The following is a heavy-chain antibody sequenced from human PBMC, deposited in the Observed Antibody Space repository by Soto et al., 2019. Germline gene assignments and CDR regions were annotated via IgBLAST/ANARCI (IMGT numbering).Heavy chain of an antibody. D-gene: IGHD3-10*01. V-gene: IGHV1-46*03. J-gene: IGHJ4*02. CDR3: TRRLRGSPSSFDY. Sequence: QVQLVQSGAEVTKPGASVNISCKTAGYTFINYYIHWVRQAPGQGLEWVGTINPSGGRTTYAEKFQGRLTVTRDTSTSTVYMDLSSLTSEDMAMYYCTRRLRGSPSSFDYWGQGTLVTVSS. CDR2: INPSGGRT. CDR1: GYTFINYY.